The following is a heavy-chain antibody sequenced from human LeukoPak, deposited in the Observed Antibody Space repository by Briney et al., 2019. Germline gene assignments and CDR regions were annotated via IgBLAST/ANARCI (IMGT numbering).Heavy chain of an antibody. Sequence: SETLSLTCAVYGGSFSGYYWSWIRQPPGKXXXXXXXXXXXGSTNYTPSLKSRVTISVDTSKNQFSLKLSSVTAADTAVYYCARMYITMVRGVIGYYYGMDVWGKGTTVTVSS. CDR2: XXXXGST. D-gene: IGHD3-10*01. J-gene: IGHJ6*04. V-gene: IGHV4-34*01. CDR1: GGSFSGYY. CDR3: ARMYITMVRGVIGYYYGMDV.